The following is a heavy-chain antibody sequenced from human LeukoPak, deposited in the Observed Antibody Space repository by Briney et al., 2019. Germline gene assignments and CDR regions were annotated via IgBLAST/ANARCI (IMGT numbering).Heavy chain of an antibody. V-gene: IGHV3-48*03. CDR1: GFTFSSYE. CDR3: ERFLFPWSFEY. CDR2: ISSNGSTT. D-gene: IGHD2/OR15-2a*01. J-gene: IGHJ4*02. Sequence: GGSLRLSCIASGFTFSSYEMNWVRLAPGKGMEWVSYISSNGSTTYYADSVNGRLTTSRDKTKNSLYLQMNSLRADDTGVYYCERFLFPWSFEYCGQGILVTVSS.